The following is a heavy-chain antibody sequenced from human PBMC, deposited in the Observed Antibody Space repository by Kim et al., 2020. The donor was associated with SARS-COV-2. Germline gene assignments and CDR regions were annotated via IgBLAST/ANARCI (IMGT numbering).Heavy chain of an antibody. CDR2: ISWNSGSI. J-gene: IGHJ6*02. V-gene: IGHV3-9*01. D-gene: IGHD3-22*01. CDR1: GFTFDDYA. CDR3: AKDMGTGYDSSCYSYGMDV. Sequence: GGSLRLSCAASGFTFDDYAMHWVRQAPGKGLEWVSGISWNSGSIGYADSVKGRFTISRDNAKNSLYLQMNSLRAEDTALYYCAKDMGTGYDSSCYSYGMDVWGQGTTVTVSS.